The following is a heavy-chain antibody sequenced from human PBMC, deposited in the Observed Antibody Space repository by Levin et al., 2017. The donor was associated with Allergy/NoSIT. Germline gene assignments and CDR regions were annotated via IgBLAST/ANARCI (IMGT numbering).Heavy chain of an antibody. CDR1: GYTFTSYG. CDR3: ARDPIPFRQGNAFDI. V-gene: IGHV1-18*01. CDR2: ISAYNGNT. J-gene: IGHJ3*02. Sequence: ASVKVSCKASGYTFTSYGISWVRQAPGQGLEWMGWISAYNGNTNYAQKLQGRVTMTTDTSTSTAYMELRSLRSDDTAVYYCARDPIPFRQGNAFDIWGQGTMVTVSS. D-gene: IGHD2-21*01.